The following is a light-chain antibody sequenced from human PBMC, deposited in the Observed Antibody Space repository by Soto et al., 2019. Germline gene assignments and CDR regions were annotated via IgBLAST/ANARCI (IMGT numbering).Light chain of an antibody. Sequence: DIQMTQSPSTLSASIGDRVTITCRASESIRTWLAWYQHKPGKAPKFLIYDASTLESGVPSRFSGSGSGTEIPLTISRLQPDDFASYYRQQNNYPRTFGQGTKVEIK. J-gene: IGKJ1*01. V-gene: IGKV1-5*01. CDR3: QQNNYPRT. CDR2: DAS. CDR1: ESIRTW.